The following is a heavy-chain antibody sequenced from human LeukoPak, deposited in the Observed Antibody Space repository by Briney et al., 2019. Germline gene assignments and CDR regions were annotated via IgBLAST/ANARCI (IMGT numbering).Heavy chain of an antibody. J-gene: IGHJ4*02. Sequence: GGSLRLSCAASGFTFSDYYISWIRQAPGKGLEWVSYISSSGSTIHYADSVKGRFTISRDNAKNSLYLLMNSLRAEDTAVYYCARETGRYGFDYWGQGTLVTVSS. CDR2: ISSSGSTI. CDR3: ARETGRYGFDY. D-gene: IGHD3-16*01. CDR1: GFTFSDYY. V-gene: IGHV3-11*01.